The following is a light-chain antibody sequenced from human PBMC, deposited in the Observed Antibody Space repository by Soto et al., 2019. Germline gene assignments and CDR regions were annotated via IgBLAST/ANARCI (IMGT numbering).Light chain of an antibody. J-gene: IGLJ1*01. CDR2: DVN. CDR1: SSDVGGYNY. CDR3: SSYAGNFHFV. Sequence: QSALTQPRSVSVSPGQSVTISCTGTSSDVGGYNYVSWYQQHPRKAPKHIIYDVNKRPSGVPGRLSASKSGNTASLTIAGLQAEDEADYYCSSYAGNFHFVFGSGTKLTVL. V-gene: IGLV2-11*01.